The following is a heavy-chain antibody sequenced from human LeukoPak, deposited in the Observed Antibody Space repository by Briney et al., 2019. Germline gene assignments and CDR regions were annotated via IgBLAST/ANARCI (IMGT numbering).Heavy chain of an antibody. CDR1: GRSISSNHYD. V-gene: IGHV4-39*01. J-gene: IGHJ4*02. Sequence: KPWETLSLTCTVSGRSISSNHYDWGRVRQPQGKGLEWIGTIYYSGSTYYNPSLKSRVTISVDTSKKQSSLKLTSVTAADTAVYYCANKYGGVWGQGTLVTVSS. D-gene: IGHD3-10*01. CDR2: IYYSGST. CDR3: ANKYGGV.